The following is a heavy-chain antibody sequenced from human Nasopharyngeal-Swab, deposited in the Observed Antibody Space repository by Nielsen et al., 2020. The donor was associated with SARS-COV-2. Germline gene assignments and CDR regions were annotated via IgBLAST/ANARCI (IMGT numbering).Heavy chain of an antibody. CDR1: GYTFTDYG. V-gene: IGHV1-18*01. CDR2: VSAYNGDR. Sequence: ASVKVSCKASGYTFTDYGIAWVRQAPGQGLQWMGWVSAYNGDRNYAQKFQGRVTMTTDTSTSTAYMEVRSLRSDDTAVYYCARVGEDYDSSGYHYEPTHFDFWGQASLVTVSS. J-gene: IGHJ4*02. D-gene: IGHD3-22*01. CDR3: ARVGEDYDSSGYHYEPTHFDF.